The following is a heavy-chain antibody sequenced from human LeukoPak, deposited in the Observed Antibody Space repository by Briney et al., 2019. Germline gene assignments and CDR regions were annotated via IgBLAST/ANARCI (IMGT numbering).Heavy chain of an antibody. Sequence: ASVKVSCKASGYTFTTYGISWVRQAPGQGLEWMGWISTYNGNTNYAQKLQGGVTMTTDTSTSTAYMELRSLRSDDTAVYYCARDWRYDSRGSDPRGFLDYWGQGTLVTVSS. CDR1: GYTFTTYG. CDR2: ISTYNGNT. J-gene: IGHJ4*02. CDR3: ARDWRYDSRGSDPRGFLDY. V-gene: IGHV1-18*01. D-gene: IGHD3-22*01.